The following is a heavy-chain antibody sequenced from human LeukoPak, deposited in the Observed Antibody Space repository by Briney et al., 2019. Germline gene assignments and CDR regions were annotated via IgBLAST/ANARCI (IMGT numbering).Heavy chain of an antibody. V-gene: IGHV4-34*01. CDR1: GVSFSGYY. CDR3: AREISMITPDSDY. Sequence: SETLSLTCAVSGVSFSGYYWSWIRQPPGKGLEWIVEINHSGSTNYNPSPKSRDSISVDTSKNHFYLRLSSVTAADTAVYYCAREISMITPDSDYWGQGTLVSVSS. D-gene: IGHD3-16*01. J-gene: IGHJ4*02. CDR2: INHSGST.